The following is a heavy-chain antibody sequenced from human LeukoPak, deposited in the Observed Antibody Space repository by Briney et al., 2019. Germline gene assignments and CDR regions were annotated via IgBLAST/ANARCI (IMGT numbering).Heavy chain of an antibody. J-gene: IGHJ4*02. V-gene: IGHV1-69*13. CDR3: ARSIAAAGTLDY. CDR1: GGTFSSYA. CDR2: IIPIFGTA. D-gene: IGHD6-13*01. Sequence: SVKVSCKASGGTFSSYAISWARQAPGQGLEWMGGIIPIFGTANYAQKFQGRVTITADESTSTAYMELSSLRSEDTAVYYCARSIAAAGTLDYWGQGTLVTVSS.